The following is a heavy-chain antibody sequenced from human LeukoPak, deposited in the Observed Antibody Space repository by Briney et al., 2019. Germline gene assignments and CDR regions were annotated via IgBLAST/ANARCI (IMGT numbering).Heavy chain of an antibody. CDR3: ARAYYYGSFLPLDY. D-gene: IGHD3-10*01. Sequence: GASVKVSCKASGGTFSSYAISWVRQAPGQGLEWMGGIIPIFGTANYAQKFQGRVTITADESTSTANMELSSLRSEDTAVYYCARAYYYGSFLPLDYWGQGTLVTVSS. CDR1: GGTFSSYA. J-gene: IGHJ4*02. V-gene: IGHV1-69*13. CDR2: IIPIFGTA.